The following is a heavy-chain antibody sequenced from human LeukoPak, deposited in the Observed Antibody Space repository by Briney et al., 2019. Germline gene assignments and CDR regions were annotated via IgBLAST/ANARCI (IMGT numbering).Heavy chain of an antibody. CDR3: ARLIMGSGYTYYYNCLDV. D-gene: IGHD5-18*01. Sequence: SETLSLTCTVSGGSISSDYWCWIWPPPGKGLEWIGYVYYSGSTNYNPSLESRVTISVDMSKNHFSLKLSSVTAADTAVYYCARLIMGSGYTYYYNCLDVWGRGTTVTVSS. CDR2: VYYSGST. CDR1: GGSISSDY. J-gene: IGHJ6*03. V-gene: IGHV4-59*08.